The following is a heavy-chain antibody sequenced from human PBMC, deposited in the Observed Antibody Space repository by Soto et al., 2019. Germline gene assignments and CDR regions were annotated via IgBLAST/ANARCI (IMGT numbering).Heavy chain of an antibody. CDR1: GYTFTSYG. D-gene: IGHD3-10*01. CDR3: ARDFDVEVLWFGELSPFPVRGMDV. V-gene: IGHV1-18*01. Sequence: VASVKVSCKASGYTFTSYGISWVRQAPGQGLEWMGWISAYNGNTNYAQKLQGRVTMTTDTSTSTAYMELRSLRSDDTAVYYCARDFDVEVLWFGELSPFPVRGMDVWGKGTTVTVSS. CDR2: ISAYNGNT. J-gene: IGHJ6*04.